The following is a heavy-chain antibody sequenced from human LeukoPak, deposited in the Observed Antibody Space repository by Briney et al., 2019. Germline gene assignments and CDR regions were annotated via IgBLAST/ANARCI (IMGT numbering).Heavy chain of an antibody. CDR1: GFTVSSNY. Sequence: GGSLRLSCAASGFTVSSNYMSWVRQAPGKGLEWVSVIYSGGSTYYADSVKGRFIISRDNSKNTLYLQMNSLRAEDTAVYYCASRRKSFYGMDVWGQGTTVTVSS. CDR2: IYSGGST. J-gene: IGHJ6*02. D-gene: IGHD1-26*01. CDR3: ASRRKSFYGMDV. V-gene: IGHV3-53*01.